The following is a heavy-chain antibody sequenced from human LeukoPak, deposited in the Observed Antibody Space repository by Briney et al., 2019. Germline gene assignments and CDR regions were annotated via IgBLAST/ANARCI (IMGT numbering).Heavy chain of an antibody. CDR3: ARDDEQLDHYFDY. Sequence: SETLSLTCTVSGGSISSYYWSWIRQPPGKGLEWIGYIYYSGSTNYNPSLKSRVTISVDTSKNQFSLKLSSVTAADTAVYYCARDDEQLDHYFDYWGQGTLVTVSS. J-gene: IGHJ4*02. CDR1: GGSISSYY. D-gene: IGHD6-6*01. V-gene: IGHV4-59*01. CDR2: IYYSGST.